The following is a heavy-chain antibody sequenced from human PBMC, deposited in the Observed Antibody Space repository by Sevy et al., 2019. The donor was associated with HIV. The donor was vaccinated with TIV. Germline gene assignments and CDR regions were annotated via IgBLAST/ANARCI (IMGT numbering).Heavy chain of an antibody. Sequence: GESLKISCAASGFTFSSYVMHWVRQAPGKGLEWVAFIWHDGSNKYMADSVKGRFTISRDNSKNTLFLQMNSLTVEDTAVYYCARETDNSARWLDPWGQGTLVTVSS. V-gene: IGHV3-33*08. CDR2: IWHDGSNK. CDR3: ARETDNSARWLDP. D-gene: IGHD4-4*01. J-gene: IGHJ5*02. CDR1: GFTFSSYV.